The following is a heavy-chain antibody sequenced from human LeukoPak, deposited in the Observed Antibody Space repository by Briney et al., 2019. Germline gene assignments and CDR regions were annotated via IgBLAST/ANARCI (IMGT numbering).Heavy chain of an antibody. CDR3: ALCGDCYPGYYYYYMDV. Sequence: SETLSLTCTVSGGSISHYYWSWIRQPPGKGLEWIGYIYYSGSTNYNPSLKSRVTISTDTSKNQFSLKLSSVTAADTAVYYCALCGDCYPGYYYYYMDVWGKGTTVTISS. J-gene: IGHJ6*03. V-gene: IGHV4-59*08. CDR1: GGSISHYY. CDR2: IYYSGST. D-gene: IGHD2-21*02.